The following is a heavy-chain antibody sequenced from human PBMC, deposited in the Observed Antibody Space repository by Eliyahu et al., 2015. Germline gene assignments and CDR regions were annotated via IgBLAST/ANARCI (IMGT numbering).Heavy chain of an antibody. CDR2: ISYDGSNK. V-gene: IGHV3-30*18. CDR1: GXTFSXYG. J-gene: IGHJ4*02. CDR3: AKDPKIIATTVTPEGFFDY. D-gene: IGHD1-1*01. Sequence: QVHLVESGGGVVQPGXSLRLSCAASGXTFSXYGMHWVRQAPXKGLEWVAVISYDGSNKYYADSVKGRFTISRDNSKNTLYLQMNSLRAEDTAVYYCAKDPKIIATTVTPEGFFDYWGQGTLVTVSS.